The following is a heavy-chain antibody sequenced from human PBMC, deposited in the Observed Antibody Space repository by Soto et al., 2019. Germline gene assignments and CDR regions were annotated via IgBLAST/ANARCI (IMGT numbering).Heavy chain of an antibody. D-gene: IGHD6-13*01. CDR3: ARDSLLAAGRGGMGYYGMDV. CDR1: GGSFSGYY. Sequence: PSETLSLTCAVYGGSFSGYYWSWIRQPPGKGLEWIGEINHSGSTNYNPSLKSRVTMSVDTSKNQFSLKLSSVTAADTAVYYCARDSLLAAGRGGMGYYGMDVWGQGTTVTVSS. V-gene: IGHV4-34*01. J-gene: IGHJ6*02. CDR2: INHSGST.